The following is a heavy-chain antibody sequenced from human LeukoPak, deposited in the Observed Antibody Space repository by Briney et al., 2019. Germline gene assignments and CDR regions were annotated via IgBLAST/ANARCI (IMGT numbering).Heavy chain of an antibody. CDR3: ARVIRAAAGKGYFDH. D-gene: IGHD6-13*01. CDR1: GFTFSTYA. V-gene: IGHV3-23*01. CDR2: ISGSGGST. J-gene: IGHJ4*02. Sequence: GGSLRLSCAASGFTFSTYAMSWVRQAPGRGLEWVSTISGSGGSTYHADSVKGRFTISRDSSKNTIYLQMNSLRGEDTAIYYCARVIRAAAGKGYFDHWGQGILVSVSS.